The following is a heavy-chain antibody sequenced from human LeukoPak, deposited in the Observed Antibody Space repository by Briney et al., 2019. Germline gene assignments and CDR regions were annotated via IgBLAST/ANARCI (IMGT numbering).Heavy chain of an antibody. D-gene: IGHD6-19*01. J-gene: IGHJ4*02. CDR1: GFSFSDYW. CDR3: ARDPGGSDFDY. V-gene: IGHV3-74*01. Sequence: GGSLRLSCAASGFSFSDYWMLWVRQAPGKGLLWVSRVKGDGSGITYADSVKGRFTISRDNAKNTLYLQMNSLRAEDTAVYYCARDPGGSDFDYWGQGTLVTVSS. CDR2: VKGDGSGI.